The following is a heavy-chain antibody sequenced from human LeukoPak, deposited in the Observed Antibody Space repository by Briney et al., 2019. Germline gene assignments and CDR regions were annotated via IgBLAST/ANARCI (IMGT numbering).Heavy chain of an antibody. CDR1: GGSFSGYY. Sequence: SETLSLTCAVYGGSFSGYYGSWIRQPPGKGLEWIGEINHSGSTNDNPSLKSRVTISVDTSKNQFSLKLSSVTAADTAVYYCARSGDDYGDYYYYYYYLDVWGKGTTVTVSS. D-gene: IGHD4-17*01. V-gene: IGHV4-34*01. CDR2: INHSGST. CDR3: ARSGDDYGDYYYYYYYLDV. J-gene: IGHJ6*03.